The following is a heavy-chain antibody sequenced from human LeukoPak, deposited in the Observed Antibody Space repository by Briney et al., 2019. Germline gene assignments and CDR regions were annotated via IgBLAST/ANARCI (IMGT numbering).Heavy chain of an antibody. CDR3: TRDFVF. V-gene: IGHV3-7*01. Sequence: GGSLRLSCAASGFAFSTYWMDWVRQAPGKGLEGVGNINQDGSVKHYVDSVRGRFTISRDNAGNPVYLQMRALRVEETGVYYCTRDFVFWGQGSMVTASS. J-gene: IGHJ3*01. CDR1: GFAFSTYW. CDR2: INQDGSVK.